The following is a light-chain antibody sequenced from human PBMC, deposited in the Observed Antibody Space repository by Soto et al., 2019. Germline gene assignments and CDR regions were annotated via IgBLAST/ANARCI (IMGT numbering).Light chain of an antibody. CDR2: GAS. V-gene: IGKV3-20*01. J-gene: IGKJ5*01. CDR1: QSVSSSY. Sequence: EIVLTQSPGTLSLSPGERATLSCRASQSVSSSYLAWYQQKPGQAPRLLIYGASSRATGIPDRFSGSGSGTDFTLTISRLEPEDFAVYYCQQYGSSPGTFGGGPRLELK. CDR3: QQYGSSPGT.